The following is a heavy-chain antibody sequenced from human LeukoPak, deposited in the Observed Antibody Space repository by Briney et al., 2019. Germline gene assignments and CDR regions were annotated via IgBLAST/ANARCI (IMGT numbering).Heavy chain of an antibody. V-gene: IGHV4-38-2*02. J-gene: IGHJ6*03. CDR1: GYSISSGYY. D-gene: IGHD6-6*01. CDR2: IYHSGST. Sequence: PSETLSLTCAVSGYSISSGYYWGWIRQPPGKGLEWIGSIYHSGSTYYNPSLKSRVTISVDTSKNQFSLKLSSVTAADTAVYYCARDPIQIEYSSSYYYYYYYMDVWGKGTTVTVSS. CDR3: ARDPIQIEYSSSYYYYYYYMDV.